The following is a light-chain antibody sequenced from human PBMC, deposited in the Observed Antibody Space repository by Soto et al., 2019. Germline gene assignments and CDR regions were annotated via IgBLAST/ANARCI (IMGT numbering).Light chain of an antibody. CDR3: CSYAGSSTPYG. V-gene: IGLV2-23*01. CDR1: SSDVGSYNL. Sequence: QSMLTQPASVSGSPGQSITISCTGTSSDVGSYNLVSWYQQHPGKAPKLMIYEGSKRPSGVSNRFSGSKSGNTASLTISGLQAEDEADYYCCSYAGSSTPYGFGTGTKVTVL. CDR2: EGS. J-gene: IGLJ1*01.